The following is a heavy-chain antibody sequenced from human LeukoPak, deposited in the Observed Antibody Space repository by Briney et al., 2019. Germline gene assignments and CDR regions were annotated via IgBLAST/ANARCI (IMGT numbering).Heavy chain of an antibody. CDR3: AREERTRDAFDI. Sequence: SETLSLTCTVSGGSISSGDYYWSWIRQPPGKGLEWIGYIYYSGSTYYNPSLKSRVTISVDTSKNQFSLKLSSVTAGDTAVYYCAREERTRDAFDIWGQGTMVTVSS. D-gene: IGHD5-24*01. J-gene: IGHJ3*02. CDR2: IYYSGST. V-gene: IGHV4-30-4*01. CDR1: GGSISSGDYY.